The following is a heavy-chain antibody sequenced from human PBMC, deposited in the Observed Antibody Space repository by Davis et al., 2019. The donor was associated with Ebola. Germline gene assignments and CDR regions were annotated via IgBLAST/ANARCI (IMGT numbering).Heavy chain of an antibody. CDR3: ARVAYPTYYYDSSGYYARVYAFDI. J-gene: IGHJ3*02. D-gene: IGHD3-22*01. CDR2: IYYSGST. V-gene: IGHV4-31*03. Sequence: SETLSLTCTVSGGSISSGGYYWSWIRQHPGKGLEWIGYIYYSGSTYYNPSLKSRVTISVDTSKNQFSLKLSSVTAADTAVYYCARVAYPTYYYDSSGYYARVYAFDIWGQGTMVTVSS. CDR1: GGSISSGGYY.